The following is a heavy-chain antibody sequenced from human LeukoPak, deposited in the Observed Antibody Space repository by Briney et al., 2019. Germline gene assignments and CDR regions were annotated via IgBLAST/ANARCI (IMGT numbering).Heavy chain of an antibody. D-gene: IGHD3-10*01. CDR1: GFTFSNAW. CDR2: IKGKTDGGTT. J-gene: IGHJ3*02. Sequence: GGSLRLSCAASGFTFSNAWMSWVRQAPGKGLEWVGRIKGKTDGGTTDYAAPVKGRFTISRDDSKNTLYLQMNSLKTEDTAVYYCTTDRGPEAFDIWGQGTMVTVSS. CDR3: TTDRGPEAFDI. V-gene: IGHV3-15*01.